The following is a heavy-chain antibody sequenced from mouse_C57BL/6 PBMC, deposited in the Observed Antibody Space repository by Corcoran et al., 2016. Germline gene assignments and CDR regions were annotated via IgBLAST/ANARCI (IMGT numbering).Heavy chain of an antibody. J-gene: IGHJ1*03. Sequence: QVQLKQSGAELVRPGASVKLSCKASGYTFTDYYINWVKQRPGQGLEWIARIYPGSGNTYYNEKFKGKATLTAEKSSSTAYMQLSSLTSEDSAVYFCARGGYYGSTYWYFDVWGTETTVTVSS. D-gene: IGHD1-1*01. CDR2: IYPGSGNT. CDR1: GYTFTDYY. CDR3: ARGGYYGSTYWYFDV. V-gene: IGHV1-76*01.